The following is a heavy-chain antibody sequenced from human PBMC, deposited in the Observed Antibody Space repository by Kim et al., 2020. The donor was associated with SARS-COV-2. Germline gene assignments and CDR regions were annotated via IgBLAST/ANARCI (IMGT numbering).Heavy chain of an antibody. D-gene: IGHD2-2*02. J-gene: IGHJ6*02. V-gene: IGHV6-1*01. CDR1: GDSVSSNSAA. CDR2: TYYRSKWYN. Sequence: SQTLSLTCAISGDSVSSNSAAWNWIRQSPSRGLEWLGRTYYRSKWYNDYAVSVKSRITINPDTSKNQFSLQLNSVTPEDTAVYYCARDLTDIVVVPAAIWTYYYYGMDVWGQGTTVTVSS. CDR3: ARDLTDIVVVPAAIWTYYYYGMDV.